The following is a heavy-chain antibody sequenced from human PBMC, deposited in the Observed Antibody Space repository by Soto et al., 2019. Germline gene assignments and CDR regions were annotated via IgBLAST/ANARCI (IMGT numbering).Heavy chain of an antibody. CDR1: GFTFRSYA. CDR2: ISYDGSNK. Sequence: QVQLVESGGGVVQPGRSLRLSCAASGFTFRSYAMNWVRQAPGKRLEWVAVISYDGSNKYYADSVKGRFTISRDNSKNTMYLQMNSLRAEDTAVYYCARPLWRDDYNWGYFDLWGRGTLVTVSS. J-gene: IGHJ2*01. V-gene: IGHV3-30-3*01. D-gene: IGHD4-4*01. CDR3: ARPLWRDDYNWGYFDL.